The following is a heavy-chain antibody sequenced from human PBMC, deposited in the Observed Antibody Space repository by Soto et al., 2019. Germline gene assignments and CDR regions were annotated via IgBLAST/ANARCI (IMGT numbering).Heavy chain of an antibody. V-gene: IGHV1-69*01. Sequence: QVQLVQSGAEVKKPGSSVKVSCKASGGTFSSYAISWVRQAPGQGLEWMGGIIPIFGTANYAQKFQGRVTITADESTSTAYMELSSLRSEDTAVYYCAGGGLLQSYYYYGMDVWGQGTTVTVSS. CDR1: GGTFSSYA. J-gene: IGHJ6*02. CDR2: IIPIFGTA. CDR3: AGGGLLQSYYYYGMDV. D-gene: IGHD3-16*01.